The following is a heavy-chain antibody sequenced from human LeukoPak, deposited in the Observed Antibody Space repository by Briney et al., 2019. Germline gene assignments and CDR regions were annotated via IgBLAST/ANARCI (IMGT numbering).Heavy chain of an antibody. CDR2: IWYDGSNK. Sequence: GGSLRLSCAASGFTFSSYGMHWVRQAPGKGLEWVAVIWYDGSNKYYADSVKGRFNISRDNSKNTLYLQMNSLRAEDTAVYYCARDCSTTSGYGDYWGQGALVTVSS. CDR1: GFTFSSYG. J-gene: IGHJ4*02. CDR3: ARDCSTTSGYGDY. V-gene: IGHV3-33*01. D-gene: IGHD2-2*01.